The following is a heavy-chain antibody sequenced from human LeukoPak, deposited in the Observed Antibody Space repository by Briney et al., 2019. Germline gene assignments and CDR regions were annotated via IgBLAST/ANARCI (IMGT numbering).Heavy chain of an antibody. J-gene: IGHJ5*02. CDR3: ARDDPNYGGNGLDP. Sequence: SETLSLTCTVSGGSLGGYYWTWIRQSPGKRLEWIGYIYYSGTTNYNPSLKSRVTFSMDTPRKHFSLRLSSVTAADTAVYYCARDDPNYGGNGLDPWGQGTLVTVSS. D-gene: IGHD4-23*01. V-gene: IGHV4-59*01. CDR1: GGSLGGYY. CDR2: IYYSGTT.